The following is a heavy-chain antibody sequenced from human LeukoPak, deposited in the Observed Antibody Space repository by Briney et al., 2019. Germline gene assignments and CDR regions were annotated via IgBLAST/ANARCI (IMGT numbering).Heavy chain of an antibody. J-gene: IGHJ4*02. D-gene: IGHD6-19*01. Sequence: SETLSLTCTVSGGSISSSSYYWGWIRQPPGKGLEWIGSIYYSGSTYYNPSLKSRVTISVDTSKNQFSLKLSSVTAADTAVYYCARHLDGVAGVYFDYWGRGTLVTVSS. CDR2: IYYSGST. CDR1: GGSISSSSYY. CDR3: ARHLDGVAGVYFDY. V-gene: IGHV4-39*01.